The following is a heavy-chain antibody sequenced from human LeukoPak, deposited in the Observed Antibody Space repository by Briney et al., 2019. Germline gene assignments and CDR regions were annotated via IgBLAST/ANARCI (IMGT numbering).Heavy chain of an antibody. CDR3: ARSAGSLDY. Sequence: SQTLSLTCAISGDRVPSNSAAWNWIRQSPSRDLEWLGRTYYRSKWYNDYAVAVKSRITVNPDTSKNPSSLQLNSVTPEDTAVYSCARSAGSLDYWGQGTLVTVSS. D-gene: IGHD3-10*01. CDR2: TYYRSKWYN. CDR1: GDRVPSNSAA. J-gene: IGHJ4*02. V-gene: IGHV6-1*01.